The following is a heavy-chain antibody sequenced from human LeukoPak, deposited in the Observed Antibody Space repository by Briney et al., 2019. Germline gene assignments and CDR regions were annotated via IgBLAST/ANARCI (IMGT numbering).Heavy chain of an antibody. CDR2: IYPGDSDI. V-gene: IGHV5-51*01. D-gene: IGHD1-26*01. J-gene: IGHJ4*02. Sequence: GESLKISCKGSGYSFSGFWIAWVGQRPGKGLEWMGTIYPGDSDIRYSPSFQGQVSMSADKSISTAYLQWSSLKASDTATYYCAKSIVGATGAYRRWGQGTRVTVSS. CDR1: GYSFSGFW. CDR3: AKSIVGATGAYRR.